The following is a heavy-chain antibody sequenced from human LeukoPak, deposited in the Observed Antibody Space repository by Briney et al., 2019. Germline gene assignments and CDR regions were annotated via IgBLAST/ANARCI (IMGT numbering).Heavy chain of an antibody. J-gene: IGHJ6*02. V-gene: IGHV4-61*01. Sequence: SETLSLTCTVSGGSVSSGSYYWSWIRQPPGEGLEWIGYIYYSGSTNYNPSLKSRVTISVDTSKNQFSLKLSSVTAADTAVYYCARDVKSHVRRVAYSSSASYYYGMDVWGQGTTVTVSS. D-gene: IGHD6-6*01. CDR2: IYYSGST. CDR3: ARDVKSHVRRVAYSSSASYYYGMDV. CDR1: GGSVSSGSYY.